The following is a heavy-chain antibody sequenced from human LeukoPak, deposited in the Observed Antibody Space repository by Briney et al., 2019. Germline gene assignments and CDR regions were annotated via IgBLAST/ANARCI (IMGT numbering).Heavy chain of an antibody. CDR3: ARDNSRDAFDI. J-gene: IGHJ3*02. Sequence: SETLSLTCTVSGYSISSGYYWGWIRQPPGKGLEWIGSIYYSGSTYYNPSLKSRVTISVDTSKNQFSLKLSSVTAADTAVYYCARDNSRDAFDIWGQGTMVTVSS. CDR1: GYSISSGYY. CDR2: IYYSGST. V-gene: IGHV4-38-2*02. D-gene: IGHD2/OR15-2a*01.